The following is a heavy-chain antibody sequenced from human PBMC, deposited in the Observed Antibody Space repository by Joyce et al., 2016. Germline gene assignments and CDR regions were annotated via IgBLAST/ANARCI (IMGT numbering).Heavy chain of an antibody. CDR3: ARDAVVVQIRRHGFDV. V-gene: IGHV3-23*01. Sequence: EVNLLESGGGLVQPGGSPRLSCAASGFTFSNYAMSWVRQAPGKGLEWLSFISGSGSSVYYTDSVKGRLTISRDNSKNTLYLQMNGLRADDTALYYCARDAVVVQIRRHGFDVWGQGTMVTVSS. D-gene: IGHD2-21*01. CDR2: ISGSGSSV. J-gene: IGHJ3*01. CDR1: GFTFSNYA.